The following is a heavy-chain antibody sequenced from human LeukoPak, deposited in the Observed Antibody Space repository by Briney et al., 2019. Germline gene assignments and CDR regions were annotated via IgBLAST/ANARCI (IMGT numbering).Heavy chain of an antibody. V-gene: IGHV3-7*01. Sequence: GGSLRLSCAASGFTFSSYWMSWVRQAPGKGPEWVANIKQDGSESYYVDSVKGRFTISRDNAKNSLYLQMNSLRAEDTAVYYCARTHDHYYYMDVWGKGTTVTVSS. CDR2: IKQDGSES. D-gene: IGHD3-3*01. J-gene: IGHJ6*03. CDR1: GFTFSSYW. CDR3: ARTHDHYYYMDV.